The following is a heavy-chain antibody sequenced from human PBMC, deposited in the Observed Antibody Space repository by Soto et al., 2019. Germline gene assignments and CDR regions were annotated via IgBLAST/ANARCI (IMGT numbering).Heavy chain of an antibody. CDR1: SYTFTSYA. J-gene: IGHJ5*02. CDR3: ERDLRRLFMITYFDP. Sequence: SAKVSFKDSSYTFTSYAMHWVRQAPGQRLEWMGWINAGNGNTKYSQKFQGRVTITRDTSASTAYMELSSLRSEDTAVYYCERDLRRLFMITYFDPWGQGTLVTVYS. V-gene: IGHV1-3*01. D-gene: IGHD3-16*01. CDR2: INAGNGNT.